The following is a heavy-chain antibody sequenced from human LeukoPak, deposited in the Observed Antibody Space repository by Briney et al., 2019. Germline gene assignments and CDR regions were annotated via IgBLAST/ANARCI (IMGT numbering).Heavy chain of an antibody. CDR1: GFTFSRSG. CDR2: ISYDGSKK. J-gene: IGHJ4*02. D-gene: IGHD6-13*01. Sequence: GGSLRLSCAASGFTFSRSGMHWVRQAPGKGLGWVTVISYDGSKKDYADSVKGRFTISRDNSKNTLYLQMNSLRAEDTAVYYCAKDKSSTWSFDYWGQGTLVTVSS. V-gene: IGHV3-30*18. CDR3: AKDKSSTWSFDY.